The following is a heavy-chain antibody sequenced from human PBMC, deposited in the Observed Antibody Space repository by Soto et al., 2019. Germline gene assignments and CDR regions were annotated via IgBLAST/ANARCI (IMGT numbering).Heavy chain of an antibody. V-gene: IGHV3-11*06. Sequence: HWGSMKLASAASGFTFSDYYMSWIRQAPGKGLEWVSYISSSSSYTNYADSVKGRFTISRDNAKNSLYLQMNSLRAEDTAVYYCARDFPYSSSWSDYWGQGTLVTVSS. CDR2: ISSSSSYT. CDR1: GFTFSDYY. J-gene: IGHJ4*02. D-gene: IGHD6-13*01. CDR3: ARDFPYSSSWSDY.